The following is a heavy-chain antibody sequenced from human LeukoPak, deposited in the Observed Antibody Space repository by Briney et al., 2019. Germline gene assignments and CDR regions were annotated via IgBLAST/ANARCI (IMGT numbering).Heavy chain of an antibody. CDR3: ARHRMVRGVHWFDH. J-gene: IGHJ5*02. Sequence: PSETLSLTCAVYGGSFSGYYWSWIRQPPGKGLERIGEINHSGSTNYNPSLKSRVTISVDTSKNQFSLKLSSVTAADTAAYYCARHRMVRGVHWFDHWGQGTLVTVSS. CDR2: INHSGST. V-gene: IGHV4-34*01. CDR1: GGSFSGYY. D-gene: IGHD3-10*01.